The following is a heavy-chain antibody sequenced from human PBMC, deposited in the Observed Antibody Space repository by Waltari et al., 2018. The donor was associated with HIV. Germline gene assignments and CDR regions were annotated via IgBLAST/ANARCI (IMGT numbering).Heavy chain of an antibody. V-gene: IGHV1-69-2*01. Sequence: EVQLEQPGAAVKKPGATVKISCQISGYPFPDYYIHWIQPAPGRGLEWVGLVDPEDGEPRFSEKFRDRVTITADRSTDTAYLELSSLTSDDTAIYYCARTLTLTFDPFDIWGQGTMVVVSS. CDR1: GYPFPDYY. CDR2: VDPEDGEP. CDR3: ARTLTLTFDPFDI. J-gene: IGHJ3*02. D-gene: IGHD7-27*01.